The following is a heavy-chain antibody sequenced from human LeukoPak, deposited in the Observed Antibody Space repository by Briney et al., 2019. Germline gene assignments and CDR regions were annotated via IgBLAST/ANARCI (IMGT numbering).Heavy chain of an antibody. CDR1: GYTFTSYG. D-gene: IGHD3-3*01. CDR2: ISAYNGNT. V-gene: IGHV1-18*01. Sequence: ASVKVSCRASGYTFTSYGISWVRPAPGQGLEWMGWISAYNGNTNYAQKLQGRLTMTTDTSTSTAYMEVRSLRSDDTAVYYCARALSDDFWSAYQDYWGQGTLVTVSS. CDR3: ARALSDDFWSAYQDY. J-gene: IGHJ4*02.